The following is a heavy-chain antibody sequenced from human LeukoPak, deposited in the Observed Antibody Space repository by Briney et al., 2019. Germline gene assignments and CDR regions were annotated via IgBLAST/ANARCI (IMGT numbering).Heavy chain of an antibody. V-gene: IGHV4-39*01. CDR2: IYYSGST. J-gene: IGHJ5*02. CDR3: ARHEYSGSYYGLSWFDP. Sequence: PSETLSLTCTVSGGSISSSSYYWGWIRQPPGKGLEWIGSIYYSGSTYYNPSLKSRVTISVDTSKNQLSLTLSSLTAADTAVYYCARHEYSGSYYGLSWFDPWGQGTLVTVSS. CDR1: GGSISSSSYY. D-gene: IGHD1-26*01.